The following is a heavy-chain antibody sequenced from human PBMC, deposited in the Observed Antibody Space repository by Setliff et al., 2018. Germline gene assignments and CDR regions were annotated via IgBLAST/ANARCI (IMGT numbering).Heavy chain of an antibody. V-gene: IGHV3-49*03. D-gene: IGHD3-3*01. Sequence: GVLRLSCTASGFTFGDYAMSWCRQAPGKGLEWVGFIRSKPYGGTTEYAASVKGRFTMSRDDSKSIAYLQMNSLKTEDTAVYYCTRLTSYDFWSGYPYYYYMDVWGKGTTVTVSS. CDR2: IRSKPYGGTT. CDR3: TRLTSYDFWSGYPYYYYMDV. CDR1: GFTFGDYA. J-gene: IGHJ6*03.